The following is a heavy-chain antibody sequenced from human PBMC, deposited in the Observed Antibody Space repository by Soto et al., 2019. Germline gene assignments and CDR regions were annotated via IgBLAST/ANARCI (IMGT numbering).Heavy chain of an antibody. Sequence: QLGGPLRLSCAASGFTFDDYTMHWVRQAPGKGLEWVSLISWDGGSTYYADSVKGRFTISRDNSKNSLYLQMNSLRTEDTALYYCAKGPTYSGSILFDYWGQGTLVTVSS. CDR1: GFTFDDYT. V-gene: IGHV3-43*01. CDR2: ISWDGGST. D-gene: IGHD1-26*01. J-gene: IGHJ4*02. CDR3: AKGPTYSGSILFDY.